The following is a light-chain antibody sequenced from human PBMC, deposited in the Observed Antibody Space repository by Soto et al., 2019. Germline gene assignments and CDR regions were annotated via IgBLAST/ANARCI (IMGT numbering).Light chain of an antibody. CDR3: QQYDDLVPIT. CDR2: HAS. V-gene: IGKV1-33*01. Sequence: DIQMTQSPSSLSASIVDRVTISCQASQDISDYLNWYQQKPGKAPELLIYHASNLETGVSSRFSGSGSGTDFTFTISNLQPEDVATYYCQQYDDLVPITFGQGTRLEIK. J-gene: IGKJ5*01. CDR1: QDISDY.